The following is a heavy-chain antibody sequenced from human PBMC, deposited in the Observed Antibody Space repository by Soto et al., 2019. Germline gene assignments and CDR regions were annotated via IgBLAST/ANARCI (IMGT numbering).Heavy chain of an antibody. J-gene: IGHJ6*02. D-gene: IGHD3-9*01. CDR2: ISGSGGST. CDR1: GFTFSSSA. V-gene: IGHV3-23*01. CDR3: AKDRDVLRYFDWLDYYYGMDV. Sequence: EVQLLESGGGLVQPGGSLRLSCAASGFTFSSSAMSWVRQAPGKGLEWVSAISGSGGSTYYADSVKCRFTISRDNSKTTLNLQMNSLRAEDTAVYYCAKDRDVLRYFDWLDYYYGMDVWGQGTTVTVSS.